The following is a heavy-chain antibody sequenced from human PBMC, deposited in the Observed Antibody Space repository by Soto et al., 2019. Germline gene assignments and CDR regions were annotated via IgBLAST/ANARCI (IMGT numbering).Heavy chain of an antibody. CDR3: VNRAGYNSGWW. D-gene: IGHD6-19*01. V-gene: IGHV2-5*02. Sequence: SGSYAGEPHTDPHADLHLLWISLSTSGVGVGWIRQPPVKALEWLAIIYWDDDKRYSPSLKSRLTITKDTSKNQVVLTMTNMEPVDTATYYCVNRAGYNSGWWWGQGTLVTVSS. CDR1: ISLSTSGVG. J-gene: IGHJ4*02. CDR2: IYWDDDK.